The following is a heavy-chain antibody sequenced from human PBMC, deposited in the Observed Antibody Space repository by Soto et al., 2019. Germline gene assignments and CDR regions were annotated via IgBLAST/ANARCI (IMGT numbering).Heavy chain of an antibody. V-gene: IGHV4-39*01. J-gene: IGHJ6*02. CDR1: GGSISSSSYY. CDR2: VYYGGST. Sequence: SETLSLTCTVSGGSISSSSYYWGWIRQPPGKGLGWIGNVYYGGSTYYNPSLKSRVTISVETSKSQFSLKLSSVTAADTAVYYCAGGDYYHSSGYYFYYYTMDVWGQGTTVTVSS. D-gene: IGHD3-22*01. CDR3: AGGDYYHSSGYYFYYYTMDV.